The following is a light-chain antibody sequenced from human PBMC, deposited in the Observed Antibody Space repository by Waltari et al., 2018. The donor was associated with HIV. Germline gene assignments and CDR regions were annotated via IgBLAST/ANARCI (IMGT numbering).Light chain of an antibody. CDR1: DSNIGKTY. CDR3: ATWDSTLGLEI. CDR2: ANT. Sequence: QSALTQPPSVSAAPGQKITISCSGNDSNIGKTYVSWYHHLPGTAPKLLIFANTKRPSSLSARFSGSKSATSATLGITGLQTGDEGDYFCATWDSTLGLEIFGGGTRLTVL. V-gene: IGLV1-51*02. J-gene: IGLJ2*01.